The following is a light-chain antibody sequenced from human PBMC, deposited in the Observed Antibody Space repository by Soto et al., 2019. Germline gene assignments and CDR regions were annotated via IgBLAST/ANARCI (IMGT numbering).Light chain of an antibody. CDR1: QGISGW. Sequence: DIRMTQSPSTLSASVGDRVTITCRASQGISGWLAWYQQKPGKAPKLLIYDATTLESGVPSTFSGSEFGTEFTLTISSLQADDFATYYCQQYYDYPWMFGQGTKVDIK. J-gene: IGKJ1*01. CDR2: DAT. CDR3: QQYYDYPWM. V-gene: IGKV1-5*01.